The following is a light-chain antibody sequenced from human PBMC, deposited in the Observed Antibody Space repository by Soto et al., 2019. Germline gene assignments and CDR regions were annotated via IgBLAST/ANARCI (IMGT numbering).Light chain of an antibody. CDR3: SSYTSSSTLVV. CDR2: DVS. J-gene: IGLJ2*01. Sequence: QSALTQPASVSGSPGQSITISCTGTSSDVGGYNYVSWYQQHPGKAPKLMIYDVSNRPSGVSNRFSGSKSDNTASLTISGLQDEHEADYYCSSYTSSSTLVVFGGGTTLTVL. CDR1: SSDVGGYNY. V-gene: IGLV2-14*03.